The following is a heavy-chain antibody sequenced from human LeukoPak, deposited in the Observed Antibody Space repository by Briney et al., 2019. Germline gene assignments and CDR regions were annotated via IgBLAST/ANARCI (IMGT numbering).Heavy chain of an antibody. Sequence: PGESLKISCKGSGYSFTSYWIGWVRQMPGKGLEWMGIIYPGDSDTRYRTSFQGQVTIAADKSISTPYLHWSSLKASDTAMYYCARQGWAGYNEKYYFDSWGQGTLATVSS. CDR1: GYSFTSYW. CDR3: ARQGWAGYNEKYYFDS. J-gene: IGHJ4*02. CDR2: IYPGDSDT. V-gene: IGHV5-51*01. D-gene: IGHD5-24*01.